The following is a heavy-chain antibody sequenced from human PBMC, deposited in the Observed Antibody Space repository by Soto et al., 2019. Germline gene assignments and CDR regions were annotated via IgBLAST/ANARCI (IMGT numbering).Heavy chain of an antibody. V-gene: IGHV1-18*01. J-gene: IGHJ4*01. CDR2: ISAYNGNT. CDR1: GYTFTNHG. CDR3: ARAPGGYHSPFGN. D-gene: IGHD3-22*01. Sequence: GASVKVSCKASGYTFTNHGFSWVRQAPGQGLEWMAWISAYNGNTNYARELQGRVTVTTDTSTSTAYMELRSLRSDDTAVYFCARAPGGYHSPFGNWGQGTLVTV.